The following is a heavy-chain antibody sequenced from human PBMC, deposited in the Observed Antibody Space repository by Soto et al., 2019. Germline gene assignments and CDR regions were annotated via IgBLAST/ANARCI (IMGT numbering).Heavy chain of an antibody. CDR2: IYHSGST. Sequence: PSETLSLTCAVSGGSISSGGYSWSWIRQPPGKGLEWIGYIYHSGSTDYNPSLKSRVTISVDTSKNQFSLKLSSVTAADTAVYYCARVGAGGYSYAFDIWGQGTMVTVSS. CDR3: ARVGAGGYSYAFDI. V-gene: IGHV4-30-2*01. CDR1: GGSISSGGYS. D-gene: IGHD5-18*01. J-gene: IGHJ3*02.